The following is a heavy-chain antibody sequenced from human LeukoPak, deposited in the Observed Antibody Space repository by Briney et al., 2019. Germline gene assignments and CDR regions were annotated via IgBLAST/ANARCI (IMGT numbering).Heavy chain of an antibody. CDR2: IRTDGVTT. CDR3: ARDGYCSGGSCSYYFDY. V-gene: IGHV3-48*04. J-gene: IGHJ4*02. CDR1: GFIFSHHG. Sequence: GGSLRLSCAASGFIFSHHGMNWVRQAPGKGLEWVSGIRTDGVTTYYADSVKGRFTISRDNAKNSLYLQMNSLRAEDTAVYYCARDGYCSGGSCSYYFDYWGQGTLVTVSS. D-gene: IGHD2-15*01.